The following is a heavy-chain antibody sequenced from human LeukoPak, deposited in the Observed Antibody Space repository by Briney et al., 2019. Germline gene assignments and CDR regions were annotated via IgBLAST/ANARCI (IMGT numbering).Heavy chain of an antibody. Sequence: SETLSLTCTVSGGSLSSYYWSWIRQPPGKGLEWIGYIYYSGSTNYNPSLKSRVTISVDTSKNQFSLKLSSVTAADTAVYYCARGAVTTDAFDIWGQGTMVTVSS. J-gene: IGHJ3*02. CDR2: IYYSGST. D-gene: IGHD1-14*01. CDR1: GGSLSSYY. V-gene: IGHV4-59*01. CDR3: ARGAVTTDAFDI.